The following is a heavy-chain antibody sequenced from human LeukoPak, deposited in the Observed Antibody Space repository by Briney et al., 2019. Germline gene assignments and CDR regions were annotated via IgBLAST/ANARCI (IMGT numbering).Heavy chain of an antibody. Sequence: PSETLSLTCTVSGGSISSSSYYWGWIRQPPGKGLEWIGSIYYSGSTYYNPSLKSRVTISVDTSKNQFSLQLNAVTPEDTAVYYCARVRWVQLGAFDIWGQGTMVTVSS. J-gene: IGHJ3*02. V-gene: IGHV4-39*01. CDR2: IYYSGST. D-gene: IGHD5-24*01. CDR1: GGSISSSSYY. CDR3: ARVRWVQLGAFDI.